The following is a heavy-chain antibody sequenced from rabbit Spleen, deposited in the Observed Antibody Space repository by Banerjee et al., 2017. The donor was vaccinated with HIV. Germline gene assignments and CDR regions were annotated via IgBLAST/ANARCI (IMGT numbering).Heavy chain of an antibody. Sequence: QEQLEESGGDLVKPGASLTLTCTASGISFGFSDYMCWVRQAPGKGLEWIACIDAGSSGFTYHANWAKGRFTFSKTSSTTVTLQMTSLTAADTATYFCARDAGTSFSTYGMDLWGPGTLVT. D-gene: IGHD8-1*01. CDR1: GISFGFSDY. V-gene: IGHV1S45*01. CDR2: IDAGSSGFT. CDR3: ARDAGTSFSTYGMDL. J-gene: IGHJ6*01.